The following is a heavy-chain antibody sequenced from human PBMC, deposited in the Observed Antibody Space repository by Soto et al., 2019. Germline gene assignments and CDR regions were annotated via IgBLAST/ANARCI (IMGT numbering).Heavy chain of an antibody. CDR1: GFSFDTYN. Sequence: GGSLRLSCAASGFSFDTYNMNWVRQAPEKGLEWVSSISSGRPDIFYADSVRGRFTISRDEATQSLFLQMNSLRADDTAVYYCARVNLGIEAGDFDLWGQGTLVTVSS. V-gene: IGHV3-21*01. CDR3: ARVNLGIEAGDFDL. D-gene: IGHD7-27*01. J-gene: IGHJ4*02. CDR2: ISSGRPDI.